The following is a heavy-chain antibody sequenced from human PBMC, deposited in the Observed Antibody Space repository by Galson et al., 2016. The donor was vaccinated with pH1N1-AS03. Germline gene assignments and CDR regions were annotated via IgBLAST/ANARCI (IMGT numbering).Heavy chain of an antibody. CDR2: VYYTGSV. CDR1: GDSLSSYF. V-gene: IGHV4-59*01. CDR3: ARGRAPSPVTYYFDD. J-gene: IGHJ4*02. Sequence: SETLSLTCTVSGDSLSSYFWNWIRRPPGKGLEWIGYVYYTGSVKYNPSPKSRVTISLDTSNNQFSLILKSVTAADTAVYYCARGRAPSPVTYYFDDWGQGTLVTVSS.